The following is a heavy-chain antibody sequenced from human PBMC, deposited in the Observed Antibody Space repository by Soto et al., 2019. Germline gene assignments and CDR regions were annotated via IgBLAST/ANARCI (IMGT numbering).Heavy chain of an antibody. V-gene: IGHV1-69*06. CDR3: ARSAYENYYDSSEDAFDI. Sequence: QVQLVQSGAEVKKPGSSVKVSCKASGGTFSSYAISWVRQAPGQGLEWMGGIIPIFGTANYAQKFQGRVTITADKSTSTAYMELSSLRSEDTAVYYCARSAYENYYDSSEDAFDIWGQATMVTVSS. CDR2: IIPIFGTA. J-gene: IGHJ3*02. D-gene: IGHD3-22*01. CDR1: GGTFSSYA.